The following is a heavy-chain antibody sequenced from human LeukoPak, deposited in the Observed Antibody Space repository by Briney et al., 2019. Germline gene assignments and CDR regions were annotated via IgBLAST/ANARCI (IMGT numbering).Heavy chain of an antibody. CDR3: ARARYSSSSLIDY. CDR2: IYHSGTT. CDR1: GASITSAGYY. V-gene: IGHV4-30-2*01. Sequence: YPSETLSLTCTVSGASITSAGYYWSWIRQPPGRGLEWIGYIYHSGTTYYIPSLKSRVTISADWSKYQFSLKLNSVTAADTAIYYCARARYSSSSLIDYWGQGILVTVSS. J-gene: IGHJ4*02. D-gene: IGHD6-6*01.